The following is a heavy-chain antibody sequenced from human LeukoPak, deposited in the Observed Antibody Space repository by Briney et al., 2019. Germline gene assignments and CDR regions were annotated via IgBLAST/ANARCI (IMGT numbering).Heavy chain of an antibody. CDR2: ISAYNGDT. Sequence: ASVKVSCKASGYTFTSYGISWVRQAPGQGLEWMGWISAYNGDTNYAQKLQGRVTMTTDTSTGTAYMELRSLRSDDTAVYYCARALEGIAAAGVDYWGQGTLVTVSS. J-gene: IGHJ4*02. V-gene: IGHV1-18*01. CDR3: ARALEGIAAAGVDY. D-gene: IGHD6-13*01. CDR1: GYTFTSYG.